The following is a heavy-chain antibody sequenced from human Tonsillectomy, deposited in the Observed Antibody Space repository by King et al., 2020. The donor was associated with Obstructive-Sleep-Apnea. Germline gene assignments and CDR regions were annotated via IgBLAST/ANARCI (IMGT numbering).Heavy chain of an antibody. J-gene: IGHJ4*02. CDR2: ISSSSSYI. Sequence: VQLVESGGGLVKPGGSLRLSCAASGFTFSSYSMNWVRQAPGKGLEWVSSISSSSSYIYYADSVKGRFTISRDNAKNSLYLQMNSLSAEDTAVYYCARDNDSSSGAGLDYWGQGTLVTVSS. CDR3: ARDNDSSSGAGLDY. CDR1: GFTFSSYS. V-gene: IGHV3-21*01. D-gene: IGHD6-13*01.